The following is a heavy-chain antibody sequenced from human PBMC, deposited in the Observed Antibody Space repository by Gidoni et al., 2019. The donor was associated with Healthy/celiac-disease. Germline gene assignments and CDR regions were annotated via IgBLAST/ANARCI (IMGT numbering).Heavy chain of an antibody. CDR1: GFTFSVAW. CDR2: IKSKTDGGTT. V-gene: IGHV3-15*01. D-gene: IGHD3-22*01. CDR3: TTTMDYYDSSGYYYFDY. J-gene: IGHJ4*02. Sequence: EVHLVESGGGLVKPGGSLRLSCAASGFTFSVAWMSWVRQAPGKGLEWVGRIKSKTDGGTTDYAAPVKGRFTISRDDSKNTLYLQMNSLKTEDTAVYYCTTTMDYYDSSGYYYFDYWGQGTLVTVSS.